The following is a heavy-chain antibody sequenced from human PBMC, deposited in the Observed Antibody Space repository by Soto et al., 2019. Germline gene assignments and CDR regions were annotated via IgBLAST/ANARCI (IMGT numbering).Heavy chain of an antibody. V-gene: IGHV1-3*01. Sequence: GASVKVSCKASGYTFTSYAMHWVRQAPGQRLEWMGWINAGNGNTKYSQKFQGRVTITRDTSASTAYMELSSLRSEDTAVYYCARTYCSGGSCYPRGALDIWGQGTMVTVSS. D-gene: IGHD2-15*01. CDR1: GYTFTSYA. CDR3: ARTYCSGGSCYPRGALDI. J-gene: IGHJ3*02. CDR2: INAGNGNT.